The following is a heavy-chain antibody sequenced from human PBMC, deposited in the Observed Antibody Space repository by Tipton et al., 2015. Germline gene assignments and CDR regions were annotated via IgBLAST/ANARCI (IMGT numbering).Heavy chain of an antibody. D-gene: IGHD3-3*01. V-gene: IGHV3-15*04. CDR2: IESQSDGATT. CDR1: GFTFINAW. CDR3: TADPPIFGVSIP. J-gene: IGHJ4*02. Sequence: SLRLSCAASGFTFINAWMSWVRQAPGKGLEWVGRIESQSDGATTTYAAPVRGRFSISRDDSKNTVYLQMNSLKTEDTAVYYCTADPPIFGVSIPWGQGTLVTVSS.